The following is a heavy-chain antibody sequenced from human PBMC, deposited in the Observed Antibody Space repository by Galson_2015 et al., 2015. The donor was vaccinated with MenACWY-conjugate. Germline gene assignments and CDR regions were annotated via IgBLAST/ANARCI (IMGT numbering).Heavy chain of an antibody. CDR2: ICSGTRT. CDR1: GFTVSTNC. J-gene: IGHJ5*02. Sequence: SLRLSCAASGFTVSTNCMSWVRQAPGKGLEWVSIICSGTRTFYADSVKGRFTISGDNSQNTVYLQMNSLRAEDTAMYYCARLGVGFGERWLDPWGQGTLVTVSS. V-gene: IGHV3-53*01. CDR3: ARLGVGFGERWLDP. D-gene: IGHD3-16*01.